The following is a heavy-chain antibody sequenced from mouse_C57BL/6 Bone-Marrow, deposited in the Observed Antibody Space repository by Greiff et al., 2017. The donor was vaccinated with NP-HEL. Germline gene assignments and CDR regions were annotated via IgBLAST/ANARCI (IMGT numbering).Heavy chain of an antibody. Sequence: EVMLVESEGGLVQPGSSMKLSCTASGFTFSDYYMAWVRQVPEKGLEWVANINYDGSSTYYLDSLKSRFIISRDNAKNILYLQMSSLKSEDTATYYCARGNSNYGWFAYWGQGTLVTVSA. V-gene: IGHV5-16*01. J-gene: IGHJ3*01. D-gene: IGHD2-5*01. CDR2: INYDGSST. CDR3: ARGNSNYGWFAY. CDR1: GFTFSDYY.